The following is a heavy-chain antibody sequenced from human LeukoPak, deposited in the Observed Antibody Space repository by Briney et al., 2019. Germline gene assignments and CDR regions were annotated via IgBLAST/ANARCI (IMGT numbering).Heavy chain of an antibody. Sequence: NTGGSLTLSCVASGFTFSSYTMGWVRQAPGKGLEWVATISSSSTYIYYGDSVRGRFTISRDNAKNSLYLQMNSLRAEDTAVYYCARGGPWGGRDAFDIWGQGTMVTVSS. V-gene: IGHV3-21*01. D-gene: IGHD3-16*01. CDR1: GFTFSSYT. CDR2: ISSSSTYI. J-gene: IGHJ3*02. CDR3: ARGGPWGGRDAFDI.